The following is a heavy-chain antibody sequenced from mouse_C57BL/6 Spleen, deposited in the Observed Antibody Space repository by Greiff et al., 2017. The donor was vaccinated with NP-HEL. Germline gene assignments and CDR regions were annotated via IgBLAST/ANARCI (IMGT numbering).Heavy chain of an antibody. D-gene: IGHD2-5*01. CDR3: TNSNYGGDWYFDV. J-gene: IGHJ1*03. V-gene: IGHV14-4*01. Sequence: EVQVVESGAELVRPGASVKLSCTASGFNIKDDYMHWVKQRPEQGLEWIGWIDPENGDTEYASKFQGKATITADTSSNTAYLQLSSLTSEDTAVYYCTNSNYGGDWYFDVWGTGTTVTVSS. CDR1: GFNIKDDY. CDR2: IDPENGDT.